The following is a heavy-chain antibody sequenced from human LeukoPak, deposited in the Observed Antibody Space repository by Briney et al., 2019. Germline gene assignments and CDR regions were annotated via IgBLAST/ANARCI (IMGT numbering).Heavy chain of an antibody. CDR2: INHSGST. CDR1: GGSFSGYY. V-gene: IGHV4-34*01. D-gene: IGHD2-2*01. J-gene: IGHJ5*02. Sequence: SSETLSLTCAVYGGSFSGYYWSWIRQPPGKGLEWTGEINHSGSTNHNPSLKSRVTISVDTSKNQFSLKLSSVTAADTAVYYCARRGVVPAAMGGGNWFDPWGQGTLVTVSS. CDR3: ARRGVVPAAMGGGNWFDP.